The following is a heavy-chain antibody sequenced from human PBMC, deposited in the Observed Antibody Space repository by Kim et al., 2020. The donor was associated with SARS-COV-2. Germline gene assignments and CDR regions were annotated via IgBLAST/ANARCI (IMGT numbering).Heavy chain of an antibody. CDR1: GFTVSSNY. Sequence: GGSLRLSCAASGFTVSSNYMSWVRQAPGKGLEWVSVIYSGGSTYYADSVKGRFTISRDNSKNTLYLQMNSLRAEDTAVYYCASRTYYYDSSGYYYDYWGQGTLVTVSS. J-gene: IGHJ4*02. CDR3: ASRTYYYDSSGYYYDY. CDR2: IYSGGST. D-gene: IGHD3-22*01. V-gene: IGHV3-66*01.